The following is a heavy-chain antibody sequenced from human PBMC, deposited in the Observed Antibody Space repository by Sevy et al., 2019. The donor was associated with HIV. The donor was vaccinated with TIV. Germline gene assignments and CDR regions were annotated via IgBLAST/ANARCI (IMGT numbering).Heavy chain of an antibody. Sequence: GGSLRLSCAASGFPFSSYAMSWVRQAPGKGLEWVSTISGSGGSAYYADSVKGPFTISRDNSKSTLFLQMHSLRAEDTAVYYCAKGLRGTTTNNWFEPWGQGTLVTVSS. V-gene: IGHV3-23*01. J-gene: IGHJ5*02. D-gene: IGHD4-17*01. CDR2: ISGSGGSA. CDR1: GFPFSSYA. CDR3: AKGLRGTTTNNWFEP.